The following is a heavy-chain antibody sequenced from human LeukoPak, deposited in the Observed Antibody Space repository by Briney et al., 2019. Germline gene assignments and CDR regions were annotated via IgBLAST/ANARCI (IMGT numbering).Heavy chain of an antibody. Sequence: GASVKVSCKASGYTLTSYYMHWARQAPGQWLEWMGIIDPAGGSTTYAQKLQGRVTMTTDTSTSTAYMELRSLRSDDTAVYYCARDRYDSSDGQAPLGDYWGQGTLVTVSS. CDR1: GYTLTSYY. V-gene: IGHV1-46*01. D-gene: IGHD3-22*01. CDR2: IDPAGGST. CDR3: ARDRYDSSDGQAPLGDY. J-gene: IGHJ4*02.